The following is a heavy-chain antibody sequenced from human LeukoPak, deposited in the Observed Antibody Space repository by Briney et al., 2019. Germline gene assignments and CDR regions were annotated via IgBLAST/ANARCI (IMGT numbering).Heavy chain of an antibody. CDR2: IRYDGSNK. Sequence: GGSLRLSCAASGFTFSSYGMHWVRQAPGKGLEWVAFIRYDGSNKYYADSVKGRFTISRDNSKNTLYLQMNSLRAEDTAVYYCARADSSGYYHYFDYWGQGTLVTVSS. CDR1: GFTFSSYG. J-gene: IGHJ4*02. V-gene: IGHV3-30*02. D-gene: IGHD3-22*01. CDR3: ARADSSGYYHYFDY.